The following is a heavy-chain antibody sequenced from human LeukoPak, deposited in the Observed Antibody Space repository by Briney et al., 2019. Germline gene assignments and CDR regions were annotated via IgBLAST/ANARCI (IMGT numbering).Heavy chain of an antibody. J-gene: IGHJ2*01. CDR2: IKQDGSEK. CDR1: GFTLSTYW. V-gene: IGHV3-7*01. Sequence: GGSLRLSCAASGFTLSTYWMNWVRQAPGKGLEWVATIKQDGSEKYYVDSVKGRFTISRDNAKNSLYLQMNSLRAEDTAVYYCARVVGAGYFDLWGRGTLVTVSS. D-gene: IGHD1-26*01. CDR3: ARVVGAGYFDL.